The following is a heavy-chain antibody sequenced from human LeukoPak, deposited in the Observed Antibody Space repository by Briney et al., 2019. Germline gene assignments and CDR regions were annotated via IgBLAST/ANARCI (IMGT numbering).Heavy chain of an antibody. D-gene: IGHD2-2*02. Sequence: ASVKVSCKASGYTFTSYGINWVRQAPGQGLEWMGWISTYNGNTNYAQKFQGRVTMTTDTSTSTAYMELRSLRSDDTAVYYCARTPCSTRCYNYYGMDVWGQGTTVTVSS. J-gene: IGHJ6*02. CDR2: ISTYNGNT. V-gene: IGHV1-18*01. CDR1: GYTFTSYG. CDR3: ARTPCSTRCYNYYGMDV.